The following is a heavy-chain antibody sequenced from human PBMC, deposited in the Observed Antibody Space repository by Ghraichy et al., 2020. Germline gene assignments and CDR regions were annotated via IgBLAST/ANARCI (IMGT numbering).Heavy chain of an antibody. CDR1: GFIFSGYV. Sequence: GESLNISCAASGFIFSGYVMHWVRQTPGKGLVWVSRINTDGTIRSYADSVKGRFTVSRDNAKNTLYLQMNSLRAEDTAVYYCARDINMEFYDYWGQGTLVTVSS. CDR2: INTDGTIR. D-gene: IGHD3-10*01. V-gene: IGHV3-74*01. CDR3: ARDINMEFYDY. J-gene: IGHJ4*02.